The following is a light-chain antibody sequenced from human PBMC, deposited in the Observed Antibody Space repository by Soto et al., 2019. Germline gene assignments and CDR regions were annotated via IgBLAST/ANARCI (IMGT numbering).Light chain of an antibody. Sequence: QSVLTQPPSVSGAPGQTVTISCTGSSSSIGAGYDVHWYQHLPGTAPRLLICDNNKRSSGIPDRFSGSKSGTSATLAITGLQSGDEADYYCGTWDSGLSAGRAVFGGGTQLTVL. V-gene: IGLV1-51*01. CDR3: GTWDSGLSAGRAV. CDR2: DNN. CDR1: SSSIGAGYD. J-gene: IGLJ3*02.